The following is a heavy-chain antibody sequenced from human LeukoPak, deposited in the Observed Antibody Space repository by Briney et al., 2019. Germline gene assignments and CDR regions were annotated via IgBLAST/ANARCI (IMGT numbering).Heavy chain of an antibody. J-gene: IGHJ4*02. D-gene: IGHD3-10*01. Sequence: SETLSLTCTVSGGSISSYYWSWIRQPPGKGLEWIGYIYYSGSTNYNPPLKSRVTISVDTSKNQFSLKLSSVTAADTAVYYCARGSGSYYVYFDYWGQGTLVTVSS. CDR2: IYYSGST. CDR3: ARGSGSYYVYFDY. V-gene: IGHV4-59*12. CDR1: GGSISSYY.